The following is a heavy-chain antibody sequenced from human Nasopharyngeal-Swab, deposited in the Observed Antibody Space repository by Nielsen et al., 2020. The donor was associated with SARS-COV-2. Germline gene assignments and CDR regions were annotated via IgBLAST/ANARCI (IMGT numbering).Heavy chain of an antibody. CDR2: IYSDGTT. Sequence: GESPKISCAASGFRVGTNYMSWVRQAPGKGLEWVSVIYSDGTTYYADSVKGRFTISRDNSRNTLYLQMTSLRADDTAVYYCAKSKAEWDLLMASDYWGQGTLVTVSS. CDR1: GFRVGTNY. V-gene: IGHV3-66*02. CDR3: AKSKAEWDLLMASDY. J-gene: IGHJ4*02. D-gene: IGHD1-26*01.